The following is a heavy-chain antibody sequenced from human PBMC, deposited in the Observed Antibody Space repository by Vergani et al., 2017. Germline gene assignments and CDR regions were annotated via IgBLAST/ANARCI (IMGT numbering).Heavy chain of an antibody. V-gene: IGHV3-33*01. J-gene: IGHJ6*02. D-gene: IGHD3-16*01. CDR2: IWYDGSNK. Sequence: QVQLVESGGGVVQPGRSLRLSCAASGFTFSSYGMHWVRQAPGKGLEWVAVIWYDGSNKYYADSVKGRFTISRDNSKNTLYLQMNSLRAEDTAVYYCARDGMITFGGVISDGMDVWGQGTTVTVSS. CDR3: ARDGMITFGGVISDGMDV. CDR1: GFTFSSYG.